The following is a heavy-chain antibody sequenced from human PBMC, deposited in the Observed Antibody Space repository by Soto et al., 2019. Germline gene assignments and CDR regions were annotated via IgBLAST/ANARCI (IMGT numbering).Heavy chain of an antibody. Sequence: GSLRLSCTASGFMFSSYTVNWVRQAPGKGLEWVSSVSFRGDIYYADSLEGRFTISRDDAKNSLYLQMNSLRAEDTAVYYCARGCSSASCYYYWGQGTLVTVSS. D-gene: IGHD2-2*01. CDR3: ARGCSSASCYYY. CDR2: VSFRGDI. V-gene: IGHV3-21*01. CDR1: GFMFSSYT. J-gene: IGHJ4*02.